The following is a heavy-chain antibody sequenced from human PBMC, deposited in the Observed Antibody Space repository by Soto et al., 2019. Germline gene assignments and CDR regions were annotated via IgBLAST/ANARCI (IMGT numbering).Heavy chain of an antibody. CDR2: IKSKTDGGTI. CDR1: DLSFSNAY. Sequence: EVQLVDSGGGLVKPGESLRLSCAASDLSFSNAYINWVRQAPGKGLEWVGRIKSKTDGGTIDYAAPVKGRFIISRDDSSNTVYLQMNSLKTEDTAVYYCTTRGALGYWGQGTLVTVSS. D-gene: IGHD2-15*01. J-gene: IGHJ4*02. V-gene: IGHV3-15*07. CDR3: TTRGALGY.